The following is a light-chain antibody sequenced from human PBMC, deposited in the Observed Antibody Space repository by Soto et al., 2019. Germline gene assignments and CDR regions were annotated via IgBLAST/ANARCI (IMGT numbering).Light chain of an antibody. V-gene: IGKV3-15*01. J-gene: IGKJ4*01. CDR2: FAS. CDR3: QQYNKWLLT. CDR1: QTVSNN. Sequence: EIVMTQSPATLSVSPGEKATLSCRASQTVSNNLAWYQQKPGQAPRLLIYFASTRATGIPARFSGSGSGTEFTFTISSLQSEDFAVYYCQQYNKWLLTFGGGTKVETK.